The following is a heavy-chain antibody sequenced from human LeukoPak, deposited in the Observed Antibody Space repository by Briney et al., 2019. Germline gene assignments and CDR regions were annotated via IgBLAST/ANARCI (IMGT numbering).Heavy chain of an antibody. CDR1: GFTVSSNY. Sequence: GGSLRLSCAASGFTVSSNYMSWVRQAPGKGLEWVSVIYSGGSTYYADSVKGRFTISRDNAKNSLYLQMNSLRAEDTAVYYCARGQDGYSSSWFDYWGQGTLVTVSS. CDR3: ARGQDGYSSSWFDY. CDR2: IYSGGST. V-gene: IGHV3-66*01. D-gene: IGHD6-13*01. J-gene: IGHJ4*02.